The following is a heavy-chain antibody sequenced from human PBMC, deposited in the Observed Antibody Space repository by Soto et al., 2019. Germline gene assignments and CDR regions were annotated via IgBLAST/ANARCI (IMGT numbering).Heavy chain of an antibody. CDR3: ARGAVWRTLAYYYYYGMDV. D-gene: IGHD3-16*01. Sequence: SVKGSCKGSGGTFSSDAISWVRQAPGQGLEWMGGIIPIFGTANYAQKFQGRVTITADESTSTAYMELSSLRSEDTAVYYCARGAVWRTLAYYYYYGMDVWGQGTTVTVSS. CDR1: GGTFSSDA. V-gene: IGHV1-69*13. J-gene: IGHJ6*02. CDR2: IIPIFGTA.